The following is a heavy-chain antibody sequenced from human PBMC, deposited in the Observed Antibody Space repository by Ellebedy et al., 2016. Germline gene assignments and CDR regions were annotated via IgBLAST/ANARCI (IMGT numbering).Heavy chain of an antibody. CDR1: GGSISTYY. CDR3: ARLYGDYLKADY. CDR2: IFYSGST. J-gene: IGHJ4*02. V-gene: IGHV4-59*08. D-gene: IGHD4-17*01. Sequence: SETLSLXCTVSGGSISTYYWSWIRQPPGKGLEWIGYIFYSGSTNYNPSLKSRVTISVDTPKNQFSLKLSSVTAADTAVCYCARLYGDYLKADYWGQGTLVTVSS.